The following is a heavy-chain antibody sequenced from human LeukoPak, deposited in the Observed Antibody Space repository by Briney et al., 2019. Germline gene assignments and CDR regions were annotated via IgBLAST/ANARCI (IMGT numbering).Heavy chain of an antibody. CDR1: GGTFSSYA. V-gene: IGHV1-69*05. CDR3: ARDKQWLVETDY. CDR2: IIPIFGTA. Sequence: SVKVSCKASGGTFSSYAISWVRQAPGQGLEWMGGIIPIFGTANYAQKFQGRVTITTDESTSTAYMELRSLRSDDTAVYYCARDKQWLVETDYWGQGTLVTVSS. J-gene: IGHJ4*02. D-gene: IGHD6-19*01.